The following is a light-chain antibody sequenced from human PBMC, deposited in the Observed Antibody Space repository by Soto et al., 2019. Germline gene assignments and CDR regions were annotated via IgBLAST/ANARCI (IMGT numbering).Light chain of an antibody. Sequence: EIVLTQSPATLSLSPGERATLSCRASQSVSSYLAWYQQKPGQAPRLLIYDASNRATGIPARFSGSGSGTDFTLTISSLEPEDFVVYYCPQRSNCSSFTFGFGTRLDI. J-gene: IGKJ3*01. CDR2: DAS. CDR3: PQRSNCSSFT. CDR1: QSVSSY. V-gene: IGKV3-11*01.